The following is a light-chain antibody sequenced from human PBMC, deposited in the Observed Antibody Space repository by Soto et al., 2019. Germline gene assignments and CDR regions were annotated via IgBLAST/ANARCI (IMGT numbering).Light chain of an antibody. CDR1: SSDVGSYNL. Sequence: QSVLTQPASVSGSPGQSITISCTGTSSDVGSYNLVSWYQQHPGKAPKLMIYEGSKRPSGVSNRFSGSKSGNTASLTISGLQAEDEADYYCCAFVRSNALLFGGGTKLTVL. J-gene: IGLJ2*01. V-gene: IGLV2-23*01. CDR3: CAFVRSNALL. CDR2: EGS.